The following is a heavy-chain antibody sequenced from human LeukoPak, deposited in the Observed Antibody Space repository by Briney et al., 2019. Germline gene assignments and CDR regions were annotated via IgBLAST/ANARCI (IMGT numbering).Heavy chain of an antibody. CDR3: AGDTHGSDY. D-gene: IGHD5-24*01. Sequence: SETLSLTCTVSGDSISNYYWNWIRQPPGKGLEWIGCINYSGSTNYNPSLKSRVTISIDTSKKQFSLKLTSVTAADTAVYYCAGDTHGSDYWGQGTLVTVSS. V-gene: IGHV4-59*01. CDR1: GDSISNYY. CDR2: INYSGST. J-gene: IGHJ4*02.